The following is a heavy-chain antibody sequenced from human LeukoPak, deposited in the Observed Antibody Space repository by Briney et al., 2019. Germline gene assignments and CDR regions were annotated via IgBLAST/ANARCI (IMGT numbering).Heavy chain of an antibody. CDR3: ARLLGYCSGGSCYSLDY. CDR2: INHSGST. D-gene: IGHD2-15*01. Sequence: PSETLSLSCAVYGGSFSGYYWSWIRQPPGEGLEWIGEINHSGSTSYNPSLKSRVTISVDTSKNQFSLKLSSGTAADTAVYYCARLLGYCSGGSCYSLDYWGQGTLVTVSS. V-gene: IGHV4-34*01. CDR1: GGSFSGYY. J-gene: IGHJ4*02.